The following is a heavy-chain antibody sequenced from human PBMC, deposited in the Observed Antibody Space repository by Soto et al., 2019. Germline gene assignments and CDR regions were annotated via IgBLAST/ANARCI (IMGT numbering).Heavy chain of an antibody. V-gene: IGHV4-31*03. CDR1: GASISRVGYY. J-gene: IGHJ5*02. CDR2: IYYSGST. Sequence: PSETLSLARTVAGASISRVGYYWCWIRLHPGKGLEWIGYIYYSGSTYYNPSLKSRVTISVDTSKNQFSLKLSSVTAADTAVYYCARARHGGCYSSVECALGIGGYNWFDPWGQGTLVTVSS. D-gene: IGHD2-15*01. CDR3: ARARHGGCYSSVECALGIGGYNWFDP.